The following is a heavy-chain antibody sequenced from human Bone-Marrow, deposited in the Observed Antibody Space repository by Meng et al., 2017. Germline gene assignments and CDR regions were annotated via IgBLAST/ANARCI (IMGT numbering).Heavy chain of an antibody. D-gene: IGHD4-11*01. J-gene: IGHJ4*02. V-gene: IGHV4-34*01. CDR2: INHSGST. Sequence: HVHLQEGGAGLLKPSETLFLLCVVSGGSCVDYYWSWIRQPPGKGLEWIGEINHSGSTNYNPSLESRATISVDTSQNNLSLKLSSVTAADSAVYYCARGPTTMAHDFDYWGQGTLVTVSS. CDR1: GGSCVDYY. CDR3: ARGPTTMAHDFDY.